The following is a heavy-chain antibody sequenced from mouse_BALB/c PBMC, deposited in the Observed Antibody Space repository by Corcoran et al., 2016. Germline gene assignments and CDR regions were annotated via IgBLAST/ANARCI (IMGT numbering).Heavy chain of an antibody. V-gene: IGHV1-18*01. CDR2: INPNNGGT. D-gene: IGHD2-4*01. Sequence: EVLLQQSGPELVKPGASVKIPCKASGYTFTDYNMDWVKQSHGKSLEWIGDINPNNGGTIYNQKFKGKATLTVDKSSSTAYMELRSLTSEDTAVYYCARRGITTPTWFAYWGQGTLVTVSA. CDR1: GYTFTDYN. CDR3: ARRGITTPTWFAY. J-gene: IGHJ3*01.